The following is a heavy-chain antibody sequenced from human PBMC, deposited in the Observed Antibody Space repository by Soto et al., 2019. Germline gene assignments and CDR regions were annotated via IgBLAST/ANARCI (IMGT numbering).Heavy chain of an antibody. CDR3: AREWYSCGGDCPYYTDY. CDR2: ISLYHPST. D-gene: IGHD2-21*02. CDR1: GYPFTDYF. Sequence: ASVKVSCKTSGYPFTDYFIHWVRQAPGQGLERMGIISLYHPSTSYAHKFQGRLTVTADTSTTTVYMDLSSLTSEDADVYWCAREWYSCGGDCPYYTDYWGQGTLVNVSS. V-gene: IGHV1-46*01. J-gene: IGHJ4*02.